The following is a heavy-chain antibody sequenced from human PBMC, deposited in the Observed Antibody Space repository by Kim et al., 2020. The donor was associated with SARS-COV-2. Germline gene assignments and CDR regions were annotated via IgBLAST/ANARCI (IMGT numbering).Heavy chain of an antibody. CDR3: AKDGTYSSSWYRGWFDP. D-gene: IGHD6-13*01. CDR1: GFTFDDYA. J-gene: IGHJ5*02. CDR2: ISWNSGSI. V-gene: IGHV3-9*01. Sequence: GGSLRLSCAASGFTFDDYAMHWVRQAPGKGLEWVSGISWNSGSIGYADSVKGRFTISRDNAKNSLYLQMNSLRAEDTALYYCAKDGTYSSSWYRGWFDPWGQGTLVTVSS.